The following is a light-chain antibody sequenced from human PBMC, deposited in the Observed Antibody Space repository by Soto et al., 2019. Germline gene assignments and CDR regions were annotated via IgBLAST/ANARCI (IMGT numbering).Light chain of an antibody. CDR2: GAS. V-gene: IGKV3-15*01. J-gene: IGKJ1*01. CDR1: QSVSIN. Sequence: EIVMTKSPATLSVSPGERATLSCRASQSVSINLAWYQQKPGQAPRLLIYGASTRAAGIPARFSGSGSGTDFTLSISSLQSEDFAVYYCKQFNNWPPAFGQGTKVDIK. CDR3: KQFNNWPPA.